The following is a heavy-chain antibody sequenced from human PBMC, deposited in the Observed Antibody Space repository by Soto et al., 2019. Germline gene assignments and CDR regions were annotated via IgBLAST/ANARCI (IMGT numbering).Heavy chain of an antibody. V-gene: IGHV1-69*13. CDR2: IIPIFRTT. Sequence: GASVKVSCKASGGTFSSYAISWVRQAPGQRLEWMEGIIPIFRTTNYSQKFQGRFTISADESTSTAYMELSSLSSEDTAVYYCSSGGDIVVVVAATPGTYYFDYWGQGTLVTVSS. D-gene: IGHD2-15*01. CDR1: GGTFSSYA. CDR3: SSGGDIVVVVAATPGTYYFDY. J-gene: IGHJ4*02.